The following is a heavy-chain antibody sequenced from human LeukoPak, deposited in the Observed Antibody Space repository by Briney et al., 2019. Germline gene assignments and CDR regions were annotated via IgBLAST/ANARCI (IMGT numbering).Heavy chain of an antibody. CDR3: ARVGYSSSDFDY. CDR1: GFTFSSYA. Sequence: HPGRSLRLSCAASGFTFSSYAMHWVRQAPGKGLEWVAVISYDGSNKYYADSVKGRFTISRDNSKNTLYLQMNSLRAEDTAVYYCARVGYSSSDFDYWGQGTLVTVSS. CDR2: ISYDGSNK. V-gene: IGHV3-30*01. D-gene: IGHD6-6*01. J-gene: IGHJ4*02.